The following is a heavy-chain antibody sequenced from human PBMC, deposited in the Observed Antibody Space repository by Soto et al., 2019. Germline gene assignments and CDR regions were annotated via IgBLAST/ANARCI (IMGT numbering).Heavy chain of an antibody. CDR3: ARHGGGWTDAFDI. CDR2: IYYSGTT. D-gene: IGHD3-16*01. Sequence: QLQLQESGPGLVKPSETLSLTCTVSGGSISSNNLYWGWIRQPPGKGLEWIGSIYYSGTTYYNPYLKSRVTISIDTSKNQFSLKLSSVTAADTAVYYCARHGGGWTDAFDIWGQGTMVTVSS. J-gene: IGHJ3*02. V-gene: IGHV4-39*01. CDR1: GGSISSNNLY.